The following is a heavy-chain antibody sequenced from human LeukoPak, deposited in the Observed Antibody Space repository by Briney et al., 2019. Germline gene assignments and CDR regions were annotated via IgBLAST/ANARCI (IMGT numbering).Heavy chain of an antibody. CDR2: IYTSGST. CDR3: ARVRRGSKGPKEDYMDV. J-gene: IGHJ6*03. D-gene: IGHD3-10*01. CDR1: GGSISSGSYY. V-gene: IGHV4-61*02. Sequence: SQTLSLTCTVSGGSISSGSYYWSWIRQPAGKGLEWIGRIYTSGSTNYNPSLKSRVTISVDTSKNQFSLKLSSVTAADTTVYYCARVRRGSKGPKEDYMDVWGKGTTVTVSS.